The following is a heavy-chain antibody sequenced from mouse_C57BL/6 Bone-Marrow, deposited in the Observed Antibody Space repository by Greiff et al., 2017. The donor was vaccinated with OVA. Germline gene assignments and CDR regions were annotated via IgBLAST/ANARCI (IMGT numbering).Heavy chain of an antibody. CDR2: IRLKSDNYAT. CDR1: GFTFSNYW. V-gene: IGHV6-3*01. CDR3: TAGSNYAMDY. J-gene: IGHJ4*01. D-gene: IGHD5-1*01. Sequence: EVQLVESGGGLVQPGGSMKLSCVASGFTFSNYWMNWVRQSPEQGLEWVAQIRLKSDNYATHYAESVKGRFTISRDDSKSSVYLQMNNLRAEDTGIYYCTAGSNYAMDYWGKGTSVTVSS.